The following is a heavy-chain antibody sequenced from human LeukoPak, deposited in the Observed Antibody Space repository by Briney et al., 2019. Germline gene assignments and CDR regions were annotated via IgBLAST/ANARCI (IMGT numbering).Heavy chain of an antibody. J-gene: IGHJ6*03. CDR3: ARETSQKGAHYMDV. V-gene: IGHV4-4*02. Sequence: PSETLSLTCAVSRDSISSTDWWTWVRQPPGKGLEWIGYIYYSGSTSYKPSLKSRVTISVDTSKNQFSLKPRSVTAADTAVYYCARETSQKGAHYMDVWGKGTTVTISS. D-gene: IGHD3-16*01. CDR1: RDSISSTDW. CDR2: IYYSGST.